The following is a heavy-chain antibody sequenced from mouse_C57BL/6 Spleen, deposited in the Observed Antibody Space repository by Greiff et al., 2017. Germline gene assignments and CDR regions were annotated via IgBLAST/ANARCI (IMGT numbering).Heavy chain of an antibody. Sequence: VMLVESGAELARPGASVKLSCKASGYTFTSYGISWVKQRTGQGLEWIGEIYPRSGNTYYNEKFKGKATLTADKSSSTAYMELRSLTSEDSAVYFCATITTVVATGYFDVWGTGTTVTVSS. CDR2: IYPRSGNT. CDR1: GYTFTSYG. J-gene: IGHJ1*03. V-gene: IGHV1-81*01. D-gene: IGHD1-1*01. CDR3: ATITTVVATGYFDV.